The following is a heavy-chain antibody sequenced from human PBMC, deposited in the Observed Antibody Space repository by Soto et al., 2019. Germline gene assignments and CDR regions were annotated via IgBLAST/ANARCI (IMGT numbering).Heavy chain of an antibody. D-gene: IGHD2-2*01. CDR2: INHSGST. CDR3: ARGSLYCSSTSCPYYYYGMDV. Sequence: PSETLSLTCAVYGGSFSGYYWSWNRQPPGKGLEWIGEINHSGSTNYNPSLKSRVTISVDTSKNQFSLKLSSVTAADTAVYYCARGSLYCSSTSCPYYYYGMDVWGQGTTVTVSS. J-gene: IGHJ6*02. CDR1: GGSFSGYY. V-gene: IGHV4-34*01.